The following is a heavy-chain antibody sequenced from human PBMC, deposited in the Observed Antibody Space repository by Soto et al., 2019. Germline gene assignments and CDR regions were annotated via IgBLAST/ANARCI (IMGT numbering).Heavy chain of an antibody. D-gene: IGHD2-15*01. CDR2: VSTSGRST. Sequence: GGSLRLSCSASGFIFSESTIYWVRQVPGKGLGAISAVSTSGRSTYYADSVKDRFTISRDNSKNTLFLQMGSLRPEDTAIYYCVKQAHGLDGVAFDYWGQGTQVTVSS. CDR1: GFIFSEST. CDR3: VKQAHGLDGVAFDY. V-gene: IGHV3-64D*06. J-gene: IGHJ4*02.